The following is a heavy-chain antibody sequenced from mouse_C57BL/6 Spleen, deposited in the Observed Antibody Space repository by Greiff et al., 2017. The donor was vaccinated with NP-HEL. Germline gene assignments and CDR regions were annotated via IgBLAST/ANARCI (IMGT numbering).Heavy chain of an antibody. CDR2: IYPGSGNT. Sequence: VQLQQSGAELVRPGASVKLSCKASGYTFTDYYINWVKQRPGQGLEWIARIYPGSGNTYYNEKFKGKATLTAEKSSSTAYMQLSSLTSEDSAVYYCTRHGYYSFAYWGQGTLVTVSA. V-gene: IGHV1-76*01. CDR1: GYTFTDYY. D-gene: IGHD2-3*01. J-gene: IGHJ3*01. CDR3: TRHGYYSFAY.